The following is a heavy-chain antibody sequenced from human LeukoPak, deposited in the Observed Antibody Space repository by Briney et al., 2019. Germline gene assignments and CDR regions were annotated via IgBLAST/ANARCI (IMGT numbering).Heavy chain of an antibody. CDR3: ASSILGAYYFDY. CDR2: IIPIFGTA. CDR1: GGTFSSYA. V-gene: IGHV1-69*05. J-gene: IGHJ4*02. Sequence: SVKVSCKASGGTFSSYAISWVRQAPGQGLEWMGGIIPIFGTANYAQKFQGRVTFTTDESTSTAYMELSSLRSEDTAVYYCASSILGAYYFDYWGQGTLVTVSS.